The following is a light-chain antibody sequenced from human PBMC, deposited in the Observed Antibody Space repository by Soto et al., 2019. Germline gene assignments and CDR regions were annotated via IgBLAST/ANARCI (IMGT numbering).Light chain of an antibody. CDR1: TSNIGSKT. CDR3: ATWGDSLPAV. J-gene: IGLJ2*01. CDR2: NNN. V-gene: IGLV1-44*01. Sequence: QSVLTQPPSASGTPGQRVTISCSGSTSNIGSKTVSWYQQLPGSAPRVLIYNNNERPSGVPDRFSGSKSGTSASLAISGLQSEDEADYYCATWGDSLPAVFGGGTKVTVL.